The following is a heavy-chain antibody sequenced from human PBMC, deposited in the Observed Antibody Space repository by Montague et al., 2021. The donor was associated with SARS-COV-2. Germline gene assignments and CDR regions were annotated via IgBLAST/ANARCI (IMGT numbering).Heavy chain of an antibody. V-gene: IGHV4-59*01. Sequence: SETLSLTCTISGGSMRRYYWTWIRQLPGKELEWIGSIYDSGGARYNPSLKSRVSISVDASKNQFSLGVTSVTAADTAVYFRARRGTGNYEILVYWGQGILVTVSS. CDR3: ARRGTGNYEILVY. CDR2: IYDSGGA. D-gene: IGHD2-8*02. J-gene: IGHJ4*02. CDR1: GGSMRRYY.